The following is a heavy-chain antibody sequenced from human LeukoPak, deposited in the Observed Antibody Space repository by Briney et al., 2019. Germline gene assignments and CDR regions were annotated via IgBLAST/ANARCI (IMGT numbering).Heavy chain of an antibody. CDR2: INTNTGNP. D-gene: IGHD3-3*01. CDR1: GYTFTSYA. J-gene: IGHJ4*02. Sequence: ASVKVSCKASGYTFTSYAMNWVRQAPGQGLEWMGWINTNTGNPTYAQGFTGRFVFSLDTSVSTAYLQISSLKAEDTAVYYCARDNYRQKSGYYRGPLGYWGQGTLVTVSS. V-gene: IGHV7-4-1*02. CDR3: ARDNYRQKSGYYRGPLGY.